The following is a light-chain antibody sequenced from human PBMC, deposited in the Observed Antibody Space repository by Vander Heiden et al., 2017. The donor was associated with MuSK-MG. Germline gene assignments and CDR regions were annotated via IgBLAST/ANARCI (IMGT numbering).Light chain of an antibody. CDR3: QSYDTSLSGV. Sequence: QSVLTQPPSVSGAPGQRVTISCTGSSSNIGAGYDVHWYQQCPGTAPKLLIYGNNKRPSGVPDRFAGSKSGTSASLAIAGLQAEDEADYYCQSYDTSLSGVFGGGTKLTVL. CDR1: SSNIGAGYD. V-gene: IGLV1-40*01. CDR2: GNN. J-gene: IGLJ2*01.